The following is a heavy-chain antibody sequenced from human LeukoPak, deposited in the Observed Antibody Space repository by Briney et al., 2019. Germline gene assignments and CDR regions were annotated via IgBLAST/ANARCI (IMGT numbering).Heavy chain of an antibody. CDR2: INRDGSST. V-gene: IGHV3-74*01. D-gene: IGHD6-13*01. CDR1: GFIFSSYW. J-gene: IGHJ4*02. CDR3: VRDTSSRFDY. Sequence: GGSLRLSCAASGFIFSSYWMHWVRQAPGKGLVWVSRINRDGSSTTYADSVKGRFTISRDNAKNTLYLQMNSLRAEDTAVYYCVRDTSSRFDYWGQGTLVTVSS.